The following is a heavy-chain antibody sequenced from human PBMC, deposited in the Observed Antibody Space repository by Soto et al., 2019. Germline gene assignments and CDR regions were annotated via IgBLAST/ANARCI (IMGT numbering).Heavy chain of an antibody. V-gene: IGHV4-59*01. CDR2: IYYSGST. Sequence: XETLSLTCTVAGCSISSYYWSWIRQPPGKGLEWIGYIYYSGSTNYNPSLKSRVTISVDTSKNQFSLKLSSVTAADTAVYYCARVVPSYDFWSGPNYGMDVWGQGTTVTVSS. J-gene: IGHJ6*02. CDR3: ARVVPSYDFWSGPNYGMDV. D-gene: IGHD3-3*01. CDR1: GCSISSYY.